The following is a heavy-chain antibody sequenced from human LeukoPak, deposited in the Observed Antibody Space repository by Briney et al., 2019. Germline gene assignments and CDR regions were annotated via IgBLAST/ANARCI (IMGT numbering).Heavy chain of an antibody. J-gene: IGHJ4*02. V-gene: IGHV3-64*01. D-gene: IGHD5-18*01. CDR2: ISSNGGST. Sequence: GGSLRLSCAASGFTFSSYAMHWVRQAPGKGLEYFSAISSNGGSTYYANSVKGRFTISRDNSKNTLYLQMGSLRAEDMAVYYCARVVWGWDTAMPTPFDYWGQGNLVTVSS. CDR3: ARVVWGWDTAMPTPFDY. CDR1: GFTFSSYA.